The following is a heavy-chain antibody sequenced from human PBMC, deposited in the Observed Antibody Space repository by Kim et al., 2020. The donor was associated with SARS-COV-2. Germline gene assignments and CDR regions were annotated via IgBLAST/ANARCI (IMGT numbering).Heavy chain of an antibody. CDR1: GGSISSYY. D-gene: IGHD2-15*01. J-gene: IGHJ5*02. CDR3: ARAGYCSGGSCYNWFDP. Sequence: SETLSLTCTVSGGSISSYYWSWIRQPPGKGLEWIGYIYYSGSTNYNPSLKSRVTISVDTSKNQFSLKLSSVTAADTAVYYCARAGYCSGGSCYNWFDPWGQGTLVTVSS. CDR2: IYYSGST. V-gene: IGHV4-59*01.